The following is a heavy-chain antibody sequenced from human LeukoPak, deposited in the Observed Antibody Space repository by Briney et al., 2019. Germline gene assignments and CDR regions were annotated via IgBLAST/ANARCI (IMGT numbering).Heavy chain of an antibody. V-gene: IGHV7-4-1*02. D-gene: IGHD3-22*01. J-gene: IGHJ4*02. CDR1: GYTFTSYA. CDR3: ARVSSGIYDSSGNFDY. CDR2: INTNTGNP. Sequence: ASVKVSCKASGYTFTSYAMNWVRQAPGQGLEWMGWINTNTGNPTYAQGFTGRFVFSLDTSVSTAYLQISSLKAEDTAVYYCARVSSGIYDSSGNFDYWGQGTLVTVSS.